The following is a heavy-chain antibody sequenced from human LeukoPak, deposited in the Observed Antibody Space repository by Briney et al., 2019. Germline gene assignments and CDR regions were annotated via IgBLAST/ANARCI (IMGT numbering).Heavy chain of an antibody. Sequence: GGSLRLSCAASGFTFSSYTMHWVRQAPGKGLEWVAVISYDGSNKYYADSVKGRFTISRDNSKNMLYLQMNSLRAEDTAVYSCARGGRGPGDYFDLWGRGTLVTVSS. V-gene: IGHV3-30*04. J-gene: IGHJ2*01. D-gene: IGHD2-15*01. CDR2: ISYDGSNK. CDR1: GFTFSSYT. CDR3: ARGGRGPGDYFDL.